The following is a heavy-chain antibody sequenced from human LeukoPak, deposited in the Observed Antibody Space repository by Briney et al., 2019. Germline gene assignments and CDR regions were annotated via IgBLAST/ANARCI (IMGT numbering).Heavy chain of an antibody. CDR2: INYSGST. V-gene: IGHV4-59*01. D-gene: IGHD6-13*01. CDR3: ARRFSSSWPNCYFDY. J-gene: IGHJ4*02. CDR1: GGSLSTNY. Sequence: TSETLSLTCAVSGGSLSTNYWSWVRQPPGKGLEWIGYINYSGSTNYNPSLKSRVTISVDTSKNQFSLNLSSVTAADTAMYYCARRFSSSWPNCYFDYWGQGTLVTVSS.